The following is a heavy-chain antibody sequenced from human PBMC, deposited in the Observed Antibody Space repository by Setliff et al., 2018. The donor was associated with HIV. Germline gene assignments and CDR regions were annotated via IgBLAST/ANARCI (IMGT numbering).Heavy chain of an antibody. CDR1: GFTFSSYS. V-gene: IGHV3-48*04. Sequence: PGGSLRLSCAASGFTFSSYSMNWVRQAPGKGLEWVSYISSSSSTIYYADSVKGRFTISRDNAKKSLYLQMNSLRGEDTAVYYCAREGVHHNFWSGYTYYYGLDVWGQGTTVTVSS. D-gene: IGHD3-3*01. CDR2: ISSSSSTI. CDR3: AREGVHHNFWSGYTYYYGLDV. J-gene: IGHJ3*01.